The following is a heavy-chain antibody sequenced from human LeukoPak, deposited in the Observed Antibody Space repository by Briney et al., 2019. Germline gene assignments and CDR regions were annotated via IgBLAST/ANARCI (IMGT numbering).Heavy chain of an antibody. V-gene: IGHV3-33*01. CDR2: IWHDGSNK. D-gene: IGHD1-26*01. J-gene: IGHJ4*02. CDR1: GFSFSSYG. Sequence: GGSLRLSCAASGFSFSSYGIHWVRQAPGKGLEWVAVIWHDGSNKYYADSVKSRFTISRDNSKNTLFLQMDSLRAEDTAVYFCARDYLVGANVEYYFDSWGQGTLVTVSS. CDR3: ARDYLVGANVEYYFDS.